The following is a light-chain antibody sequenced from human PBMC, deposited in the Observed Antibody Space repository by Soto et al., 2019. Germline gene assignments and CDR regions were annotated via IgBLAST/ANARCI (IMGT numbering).Light chain of an antibody. CDR3: KSRTTRNTLV. CDR2: GNG. J-gene: IGLJ3*02. V-gene: IGLV1-40*01. CDR1: SSSIGAGYE. Sequence: QSVLTQPPSVSGAPGQRVTISCSGTSSSIGAGYEVHWYHQLPGTAPKLVVSGNGNRPSGVPDRLSASKSGTSASLAITGLQAEDEADYYCKSRTTRNTLVFGGGTKLTVL.